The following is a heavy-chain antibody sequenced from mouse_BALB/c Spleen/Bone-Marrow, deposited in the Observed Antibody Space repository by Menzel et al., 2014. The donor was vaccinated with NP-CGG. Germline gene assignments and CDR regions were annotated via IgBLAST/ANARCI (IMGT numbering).Heavy chain of an antibody. Sequence: VQVVESGAELAKPGASVKLSCKASGYTFTSYWMHWVKQRPGQGLEWIGEIDPSDSYTNYNQKFKGKATLTVDKSSSTAYMMLSSMTSEDSAVYFCAKWFLRYYAMDDWGQGTSLTVSS. CDR1: GYTFTSYW. D-gene: IGHD2-2*01. CDR3: AKWFLRYYAMDD. V-gene: IGHV1-69*02. J-gene: IGHJ4*01. CDR2: IDPSDSYT.